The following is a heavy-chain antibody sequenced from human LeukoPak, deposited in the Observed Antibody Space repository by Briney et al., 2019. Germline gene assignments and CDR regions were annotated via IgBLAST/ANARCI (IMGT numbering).Heavy chain of an antibody. CDR3: ARYVRNSGTYFLDY. Sequence: PSETLSLTCTISYGSISSGYWSWLQQSPGNGLEWIGYIYYSGSTNYNPSFQSRVTMPIDTSNNQFSLQLRSLTAADTAVYYCARYVRNSGTYFLDYWGQGRLVTVSS. CDR1: YGSISSGY. CDR2: IYYSGST. J-gene: IGHJ4*02. V-gene: IGHV4-59*01. D-gene: IGHD1-26*01.